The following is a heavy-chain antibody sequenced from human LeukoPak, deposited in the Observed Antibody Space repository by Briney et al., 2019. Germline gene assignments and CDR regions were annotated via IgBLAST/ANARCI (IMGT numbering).Heavy chain of an antibody. CDR2: INPKSGGT. CDR3: ARDQADCSSTACFVMDL. CDR1: GYTFTGYY. Sequence: ASVKVSCKASGYTFTGYYMHWVRQAPGQGLEGVGWINPKSGGTNYAQKFQGRVTMTRDTSISTAYVELSRLRSDDTAVYYCARDQADCSSTACFVMDLWGQGTLVTVSS. V-gene: IGHV1-2*02. J-gene: IGHJ5*02. D-gene: IGHD2-2*01.